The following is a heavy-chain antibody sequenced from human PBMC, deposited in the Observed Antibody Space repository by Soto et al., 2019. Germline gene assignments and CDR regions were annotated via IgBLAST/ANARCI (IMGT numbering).Heavy chain of an antibody. CDR3: ARYIDDYGGNSYFDY. CDR1: GGSFSGYY. J-gene: IGHJ4*02. CDR2: INHSGST. D-gene: IGHD4-17*01. Sequence: PSETLSLTCAVYGGSFSGYYWSWIRQPPGKGLEWIGEINHSGSTNYNPSLKSRVTISVDTSKNQFSLKLSSVTAVDTAVYYCARYIDDYGGNSYFDYWGQGTLVTVSS. V-gene: IGHV4-34*01.